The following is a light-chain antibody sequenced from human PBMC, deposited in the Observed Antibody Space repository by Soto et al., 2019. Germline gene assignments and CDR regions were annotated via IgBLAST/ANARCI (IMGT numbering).Light chain of an antibody. CDR2: EVS. J-gene: IGLJ2*01. Sequence: QSALTQPPPASGAPGKSVTISCTGSSSDVGGYNYVSWYQQHPGKAPKLMIYEVSKRPSGVPDRLSGSKSGNTASLTVSGLQAEDEADYYCSSYGGSNTVVFGGGTKLTVL. CDR3: SSYGGSNTVV. V-gene: IGLV2-8*01. CDR1: SSDVGGYNY.